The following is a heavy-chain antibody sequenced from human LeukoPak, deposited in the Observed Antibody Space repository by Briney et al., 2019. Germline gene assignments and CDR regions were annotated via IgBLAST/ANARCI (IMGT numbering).Heavy chain of an antibody. CDR1: GGSINSGGYY. V-gene: IGHV4-31*03. Sequence: SETLSLTCTVSGGSINSGGYYWGWIRQHPGKGLEWIGYIYYTGSTYYSPSLKSRLTISLDTSKNQFSLRLSSVTAADTAVYYCARSGSYAAAGDYWGQGTLVAVSS. J-gene: IGHJ4*02. CDR3: ARSGSYAAAGDY. D-gene: IGHD2-15*01. CDR2: IYYTGST.